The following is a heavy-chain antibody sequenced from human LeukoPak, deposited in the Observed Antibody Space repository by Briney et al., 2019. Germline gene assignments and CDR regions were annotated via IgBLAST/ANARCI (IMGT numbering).Heavy chain of an antibody. CDR1: RFTFSDAW. V-gene: IGHV3-30*18. J-gene: IGHJ4*02. CDR3: AKGGYYDSSGYYLFDY. CDR2: ISSDGGNK. Sequence: PGGSLRLSCATSRFTFSDAWMSWVRQAPGKGLQWVAVISSDGGNKYYADSVKGRFTISRDNSKNTLYLQMNSLRAEDTAVYYCAKGGYYDSSGYYLFDYWGQGTLVTVSS. D-gene: IGHD3-22*01.